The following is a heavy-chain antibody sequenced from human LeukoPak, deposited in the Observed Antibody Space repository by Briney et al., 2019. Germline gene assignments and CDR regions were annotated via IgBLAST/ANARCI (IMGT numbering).Heavy chain of an antibody. CDR2: INHSGST. CDR3: ARGLLTLGGVIDRLGYYFDY. Sequence: SETLSLTCAVYGGSFSGYYWSWLRQPPGKGLEWIGEINHSGSTNYNPSLKSRVTISVDTSKNQFSLKLSSVTAADTAVYYCARGLLTLGGVIDRLGYYFDYWGQGTLVIASS. D-gene: IGHD3-16*02. J-gene: IGHJ4*02. CDR1: GGSFSGYY. V-gene: IGHV4-34*01.